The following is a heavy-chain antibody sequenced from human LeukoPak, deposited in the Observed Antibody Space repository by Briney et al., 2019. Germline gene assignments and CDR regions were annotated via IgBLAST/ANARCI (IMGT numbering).Heavy chain of an antibody. J-gene: IGHJ4*02. Sequence: QPGGSLRLSCAASGFTFSSYAMSWVRQAPGKGLEWVSAISGSGGSTYYADSVKGRFTISRDNSKNTLHLQMNSLRAEDTAVYYCARVLWNGDYPRFDYWGQGTLVTVSS. CDR1: GFTFSSYA. D-gene: IGHD4-17*01. CDR3: ARVLWNGDYPRFDY. CDR2: ISGSGGST. V-gene: IGHV3-23*01.